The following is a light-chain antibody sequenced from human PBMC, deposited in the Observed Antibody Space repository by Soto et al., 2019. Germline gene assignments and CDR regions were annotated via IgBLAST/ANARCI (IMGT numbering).Light chain of an antibody. CDR2: GVS. Sequence: EIVLTQSPATLSLSPGEGATLSCRASQSVSSFLVWYQQKPGQAPRLLIYGVSTGATGIPDRFSGSGSGTDFTLTISRLEPEDFAVYFCQVYGSSSKTFGQGTRWIS. CDR1: QSVSSF. J-gene: IGKJ1*01. CDR3: QVYGSSSKT. V-gene: IGKV3-20*01.